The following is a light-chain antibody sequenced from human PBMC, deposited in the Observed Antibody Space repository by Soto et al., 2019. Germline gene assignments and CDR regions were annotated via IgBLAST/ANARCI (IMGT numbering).Light chain of an antibody. CDR3: QQYSSTPPP. J-gene: IGKJ1*01. CDR1: QSVLYSSNNKNY. V-gene: IGKV4-1*01. CDR2: WAS. Sequence: DIVMTQSPDSLAVSLGERATINCKSSQSVLYSSNNKNYLAWYQQKPGQPPKLLIYWASTRESGVPDRFSGSGSGTDFTLTISSLQAEDVAVYYCQQYSSTPPPFVQGTKVEIK.